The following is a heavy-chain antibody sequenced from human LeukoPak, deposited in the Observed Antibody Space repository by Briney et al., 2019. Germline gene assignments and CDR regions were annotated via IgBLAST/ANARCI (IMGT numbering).Heavy chain of an antibody. D-gene: IGHD3-10*01. J-gene: IGHJ4*02. Sequence: PGGSLRLSCAASGLTFSSYGMHWVRQAPGKGLEWVAVISYDGNNKYYADSVKGRFTISRDNSKNTLYLQMNSLRAEDTAVYYCAKGDSGLLWFGESALIDYWGQGTLVTVSS. V-gene: IGHV3-30*18. CDR1: GLTFSSYG. CDR2: ISYDGNNK. CDR3: AKGDSGLLWFGESALIDY.